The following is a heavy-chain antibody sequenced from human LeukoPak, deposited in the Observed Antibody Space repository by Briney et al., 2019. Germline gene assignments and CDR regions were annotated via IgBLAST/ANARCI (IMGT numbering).Heavy chain of an antibody. Sequence: ASVKVSCKASGYTFTSYGISWVRQAPGQGLEWMGWISAYNGNTNYAQKLQGRVTMTTVTSTSTAYMELRSLRSDDTAVYYCARGENFCSGGSCYPEYFDYWGQGTLVTVSS. D-gene: IGHD2-15*01. CDR1: GYTFTSYG. CDR2: ISAYNGNT. V-gene: IGHV1-18*01. CDR3: ARGENFCSGGSCYPEYFDY. J-gene: IGHJ4*02.